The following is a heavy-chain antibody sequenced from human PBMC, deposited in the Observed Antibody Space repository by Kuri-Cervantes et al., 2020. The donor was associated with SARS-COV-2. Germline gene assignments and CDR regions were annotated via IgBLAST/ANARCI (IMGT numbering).Heavy chain of an antibody. Sequence: GESLKISCAASGFTFSSYAMSWVRQAPGKGLEWVGRIKSKTDGGTTDYAAPVKGRFTISRDDSKNTLYLQMNSLKTEDTAVYYCTTEEYNWNLRWGQGTLVTVSS. J-gene: IGHJ4*02. CDR3: TTEEYNWNLR. D-gene: IGHD1-20*01. CDR1: GFTFSSYA. CDR2: IKSKTDGGTT. V-gene: IGHV3-15*01.